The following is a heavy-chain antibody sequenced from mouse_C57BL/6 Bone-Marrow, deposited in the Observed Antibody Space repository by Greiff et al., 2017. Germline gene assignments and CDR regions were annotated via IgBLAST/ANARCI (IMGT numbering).Heavy chain of an antibody. J-gene: IGHJ4*01. CDR2: IDPEDGET. D-gene: IGHD2-13*01. CDR1: GFNIKDYY. Sequence: VQLQQSGAELVKPGASVKLSCTASGFNIKDYYMHWVKQRTEQGLEWIGRIDPEDGETKYAPKFQGKATITADTSSTTAYLQLSSLSSEDTAVYYCARDDSGHCYAMDYWGQGTSVTVSS. V-gene: IGHV14-2*01. CDR3: ARDDSGHCYAMDY.